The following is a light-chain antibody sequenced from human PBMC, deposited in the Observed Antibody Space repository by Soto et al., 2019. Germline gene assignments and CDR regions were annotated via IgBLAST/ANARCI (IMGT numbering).Light chain of an antibody. J-gene: IGKJ2*01. V-gene: IGKV3-20*01. CDR1: ASVSSTY. CDR2: CAY. Sequence: ESVLTQSPGTLSLSPGEIATLSCRASASVSSTYLAWYQQKFGQPPRLLIYCAYRRATGIPDRFSGSGSGTDFTLTISRVGPEDFAVYSFQLFGGSPRYTFGQGTKLEIK. CDR3: QLFGGSPRYT.